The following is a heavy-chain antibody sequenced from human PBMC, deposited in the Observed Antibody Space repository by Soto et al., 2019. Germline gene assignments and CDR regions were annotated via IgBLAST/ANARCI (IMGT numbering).Heavy chain of an antibody. J-gene: IGHJ5*01. Sequence: EVQLVESGGDLVQPGGSARLSCAASGFSVSGWHMDWVRQAPGKGLEWVARLKDRSQNYATEYAASVKGRFTVSRHPSQNSIFLQMNSLKIEDTAVYYCAREGDARWLDSWGQGTLVTVS. CDR1: GFSVSGWH. CDR3: AREGDARWLDS. CDR2: LKDRSQNYAT. D-gene: IGHD1-26*01. V-gene: IGHV3-72*01.